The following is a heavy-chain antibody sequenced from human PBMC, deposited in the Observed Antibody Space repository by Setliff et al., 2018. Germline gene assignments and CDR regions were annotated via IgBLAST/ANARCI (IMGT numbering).Heavy chain of an antibody. J-gene: IGHJ4*02. D-gene: IGHD2-8*01. V-gene: IGHV1-18*01. Sequence: ASVKVSCKASGYTFAESIVSWVRQAPGQGLEWMGWISVYNGHRYSAQRFQGRVTMTTDTSTNMAYLELRGLRSDDTAVYYCLRLVRYCSRTSCQRTSGDEVWGQGTLVTVSS. CDR3: LRLVRYCSRTSCQRTSGDEV. CDR1: GYTFAESI. CDR2: ISVYNGHR.